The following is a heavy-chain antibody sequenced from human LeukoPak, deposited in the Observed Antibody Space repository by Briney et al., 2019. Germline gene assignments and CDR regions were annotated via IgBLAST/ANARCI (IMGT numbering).Heavy chain of an antibody. V-gene: IGHV4-59*01. CDR1: GGSISPYF. CDR3: ARETTVVTPGRSDVFDI. CDR2: ISYTGST. J-gene: IGHJ3*02. Sequence: PSETLSLTCTVSGGSISPYFWSWMRQTPGKGLEWIGYISYTGSTNYNPSLKSRVTISVDTSKNQFSLKLSSVTAADTAVYYCARETTVVTPGRSDVFDIWGQGTMVTVSS. D-gene: IGHD4-23*01.